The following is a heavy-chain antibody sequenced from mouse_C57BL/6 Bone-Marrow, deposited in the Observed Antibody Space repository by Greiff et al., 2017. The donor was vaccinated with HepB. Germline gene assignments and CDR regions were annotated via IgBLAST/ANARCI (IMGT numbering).Heavy chain of an antibody. CDR1: GFSLTSYG. J-gene: IGHJ4*01. CDR2: IWRGGST. D-gene: IGHD1-1*01. V-gene: IGHV2-5*01. Sequence: VKLMESGPGLVQPSQSLSITCTVSGFSLTSYGVHWVRQSPGKGLEWLGVIWRGGSTDYNAAFMSRLSITKDNSKSQVFFKMNSLQADDTAIYYCAKHYGSSPYYAMDYWGQGTSVTVSS. CDR3: AKHYGSSPYYAMDY.